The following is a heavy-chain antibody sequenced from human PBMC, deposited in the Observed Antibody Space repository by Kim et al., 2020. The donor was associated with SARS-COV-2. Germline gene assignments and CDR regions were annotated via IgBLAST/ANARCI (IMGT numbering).Heavy chain of an antibody. D-gene: IGHD6-13*01. V-gene: IGHV3-9*01. CDR1: GFTFDDCA. CDR2: ISWNSGSI. J-gene: IGHJ6*03. CDR3: AKDIDSSYYYYYMDV. Sequence: GGSLRLSCAASGFTFDDCAMHWVRQAPGKGLEWVSGISWNSGSIGYADSVKGRFTISRDNAKNSLYLQMNSLRAEDTALYYCAKDIDSSYYYYYMDVWG.